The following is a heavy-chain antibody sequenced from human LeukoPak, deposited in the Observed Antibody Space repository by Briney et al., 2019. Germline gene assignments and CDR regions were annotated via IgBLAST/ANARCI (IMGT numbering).Heavy chain of an antibody. CDR1: GRSISSSSYY. Sequence: PSETMSLTCPVSGRSISSSSYYWGWIRQPPGKGLEWTGRIYYSGSTYYNPSLKSRVTISVDTSKNQFSLKLSSVTAADTAVYYCARQGYYDSSGYFYYWGQGTLVTVSS. D-gene: IGHD3-22*01. CDR2: IYYSGST. V-gene: IGHV4-39*01. J-gene: IGHJ4*02. CDR3: ARQGYYDSSGYFYY.